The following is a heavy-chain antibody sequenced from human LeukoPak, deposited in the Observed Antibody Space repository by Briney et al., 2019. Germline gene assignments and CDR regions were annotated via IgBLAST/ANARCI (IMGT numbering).Heavy chain of an antibody. CDR1: GFSFSSYE. Sequence: PGGSLRLSCAASGFSFSSYEMNWVRQAPGKGLEWVSYITTGINTVYYADSVKGRFTISRDNAKNSLYLQMNSLRDEDTAVYYCARRLGYCSSTSCYSTFSFDYWGQGTLVTVSS. CDR2: ITTGINTV. J-gene: IGHJ4*02. CDR3: ARRLGYCSSTSCYSTFSFDY. D-gene: IGHD2-2*01. V-gene: IGHV3-48*02.